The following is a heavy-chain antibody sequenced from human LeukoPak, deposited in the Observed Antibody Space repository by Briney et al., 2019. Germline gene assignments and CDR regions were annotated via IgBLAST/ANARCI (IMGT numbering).Heavy chain of an antibody. D-gene: IGHD6-6*01. CDR2: MNPNSGNT. CDR1: GYTFTSYD. V-gene: IGHV1-8*01. Sequence: GASVKVSCKASGYTFTSYDINWVRHATGQGLEWMGWMNPNSGNTGYAQKFQGRVTMTRNTSISTAYMELSSLRSEDTAVDYCAVSTFIEYSSSWYYYYYMDVWGKGTTVTVPS. J-gene: IGHJ6*03. CDR3: AVSTFIEYSSSWYYYYYMDV.